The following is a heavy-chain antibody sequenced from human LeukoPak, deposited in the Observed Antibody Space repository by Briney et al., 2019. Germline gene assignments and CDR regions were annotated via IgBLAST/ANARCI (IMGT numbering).Heavy chain of an antibody. Sequence: GASVKLSCKAFRYTFTGYYIHWVRQAPGQGLEWMGWINPNSAFTSYAQKFQGRVTMTRDTSITTAYMELSRLRSDDTAVYYCARDLGITGSKSFDYWGQGTLVTVSS. CDR3: ARDLGITGSKSFDY. CDR1: RYTFTGYY. D-gene: IGHD1/OR15-1a*01. V-gene: IGHV1-2*02. J-gene: IGHJ4*02. CDR2: INPNSAFT.